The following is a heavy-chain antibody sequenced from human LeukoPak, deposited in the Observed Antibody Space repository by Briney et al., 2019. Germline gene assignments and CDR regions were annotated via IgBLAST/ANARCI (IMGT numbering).Heavy chain of an antibody. J-gene: IGHJ4*02. D-gene: IGHD3-10*01. CDR2: IISSSSTI. CDR3: ARDSGGSGSYPHSLDY. V-gene: IGHV3-48*04. Sequence: GGSLRLSCTASGFTFSTYSMNWVRQAPGKGLEWVSYIISSSSTIYYADSVKGRFTISRDNAKNSLYLQMNSLRAEDTAVYYCARDSGGSGSYPHSLDYWGQGTPVTVSS. CDR1: GFTFSTYS.